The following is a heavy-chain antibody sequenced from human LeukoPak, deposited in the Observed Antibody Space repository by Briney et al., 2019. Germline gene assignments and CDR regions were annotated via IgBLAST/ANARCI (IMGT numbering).Heavy chain of an antibody. CDR1: GGTFSSYA. D-gene: IGHD3-3*01. CDR3: ARDRVTIFGAHYYYYGMDV. Sequence: SVKVSCKASGGTFSSYAISWVRQAPGQGLEWMGGIIPIFGTANYAQKFRGRVTITADESTSTAYMELSSLRSEDTAVYYCARDRVTIFGAHYYYYGMDVWGQGTTVTVSS. CDR2: IIPIFGTA. J-gene: IGHJ6*02. V-gene: IGHV1-69*01.